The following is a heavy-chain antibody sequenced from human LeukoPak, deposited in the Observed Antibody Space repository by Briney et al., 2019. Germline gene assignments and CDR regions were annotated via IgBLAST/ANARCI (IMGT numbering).Heavy chain of an antibody. CDR3: ANEGPRRAFDF. V-gene: IGHV3-23*01. CDR1: GFTFSSYG. J-gene: IGHJ3*01. Sequence: SGGSLRLSCAASGFTFSSYGMSWVRQAPGKGLDLVSGITGGGGTTYSADSVKGRLTISRDNSKNMLDPQMNSLRAEDTAVYSFANEGPRRAFDFWGQGTMVNVSS. CDR2: ITGGGGTT.